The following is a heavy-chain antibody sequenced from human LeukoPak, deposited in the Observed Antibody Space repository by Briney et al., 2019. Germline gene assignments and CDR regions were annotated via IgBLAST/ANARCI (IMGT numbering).Heavy chain of an antibody. Sequence: ASVKVSCKASGCTFTSYGISWVRQAPGQGLEWMGWISAYNGNANYAQKLQGRVTMTTDTSTSTAYMELRSLRSDDTAVYYCARDGDYYGSGSYYFYWGQGTLVTVSS. D-gene: IGHD3-10*01. CDR1: GCTFTSYG. V-gene: IGHV1-18*01. J-gene: IGHJ4*02. CDR3: ARDGDYYGSGSYYFY. CDR2: ISAYNGNA.